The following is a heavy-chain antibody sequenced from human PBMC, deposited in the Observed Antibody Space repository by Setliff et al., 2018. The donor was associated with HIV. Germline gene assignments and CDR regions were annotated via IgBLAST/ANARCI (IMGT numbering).Heavy chain of an antibody. CDR2: FDPEDGDT. CDR1: GYTLSELT. D-gene: IGHD6-19*01. J-gene: IGHJ4*02. V-gene: IGHV1-24*01. CDR3: ATAKEHWLSEGGFDY. Sequence: GASVKVSCKVSGYTLSELTMHWVRQATGKGIEWMGRFDPEDGDTLYAQSLQGRVIMTEDSSTVTAYMELSSLTSDDTAVYYCATAKEHWLSEGGFDYWGQGTLVTVSS.